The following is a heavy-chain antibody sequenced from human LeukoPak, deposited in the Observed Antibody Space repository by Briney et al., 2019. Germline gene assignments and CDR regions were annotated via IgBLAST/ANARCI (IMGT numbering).Heavy chain of an antibody. CDR1: GFTFSSYV. CDR2: ISYDGTNK. V-gene: IGHV3-30*04. J-gene: IGHJ4*02. Sequence: GRSLRLSCAASGFTFSSYVMHWVRQAPGKGLEWVAVISYDGTNKYYADSVKGRFTISRDNSNNTLCLQMNSLRPEDTAVYYCARGLQSGTQRGYFDYWGQGTLVTVSS. CDR3: ARGLQSGTQRGYFDY. D-gene: IGHD3-10*01.